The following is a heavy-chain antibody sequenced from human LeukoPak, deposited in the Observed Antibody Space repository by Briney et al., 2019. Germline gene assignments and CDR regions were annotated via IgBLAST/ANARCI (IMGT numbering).Heavy chain of an antibody. J-gene: IGHJ4*02. CDR1: GYSFTSYW. Sequence: TGESLKISCKASGYSFTSYWIAWVGQMPGKGLEWMGIIYPYDSDTRYSPSFQGQVTISADKSIGTAYLQWSNLKASDTAMYYCARHIGYSAWNPDYWGQGTLVTVSS. CDR3: ARHIGYSAWNPDY. V-gene: IGHV5-51*01. D-gene: IGHD5-12*01. CDR2: IYPYDSDT.